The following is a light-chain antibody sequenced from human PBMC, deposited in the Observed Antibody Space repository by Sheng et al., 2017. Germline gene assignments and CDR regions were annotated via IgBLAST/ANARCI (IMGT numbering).Light chain of an antibody. J-gene: IGKJ4*02. CDR1: RGIYNS. Sequence: DIQMTQSPSTLSASVGDRVTITCRASRGIYNSLAWYQQKPGKSPKLLLHAASKLETGVPSRFSGSGSGTDYTLTISGLQPEDFATYYCQQYYDHPPLTFGGGPRWRSN. V-gene: IGKV1-NL1*01. CDR3: QQYYDHPPLT. CDR2: AAS.